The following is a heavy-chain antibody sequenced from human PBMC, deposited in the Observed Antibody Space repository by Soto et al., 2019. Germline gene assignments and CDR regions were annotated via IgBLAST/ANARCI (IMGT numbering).Heavy chain of an antibody. CDR3: ARGSDDSSGYYYSAADY. J-gene: IGHJ4*01. D-gene: IGHD3-22*01. Sequence: PGGSLRLSCAASGFTFRSYSMNRVRQAPGKGLELVSSISRGSSYIYYADSLKGRFTISRDNAKNSLYLQMNSLRDEDTAVYYCARGSDDSSGYYYSAADYWGQGTLVTVSS. CDR1: GFTFRSYS. V-gene: IGHV3-21*01. CDR2: ISRGSSYI.